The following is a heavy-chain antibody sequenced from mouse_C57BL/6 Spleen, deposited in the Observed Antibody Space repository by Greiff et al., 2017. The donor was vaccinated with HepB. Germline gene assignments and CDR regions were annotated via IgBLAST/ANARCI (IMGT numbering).Heavy chain of an antibody. J-gene: IGHJ1*03. CDR2: INPNNGGT. CDR3: ASRYFDYWYFDV. CDR1: GYTFTDYN. Sequence: EVQLQQSGPELVKPGASVEMSCKASGYTFTDYNMHWVKQSHGKSLEWIGYINPNNGGTSYNQKFKGKATLSVNKSSSTAYMELRSLASEDSSVYYCASRYFDYWYFDVWGTGTTVTVSS. D-gene: IGHD2-12*01. V-gene: IGHV1-22*01.